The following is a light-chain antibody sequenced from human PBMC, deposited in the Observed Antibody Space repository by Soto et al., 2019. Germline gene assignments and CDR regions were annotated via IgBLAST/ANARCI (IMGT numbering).Light chain of an antibody. CDR3: QQYNHWPRMLS. V-gene: IGKV3-15*01. CDR1: QSLTSN. Sequence: EIILTQSPATLYVSPGERATLSCRASQSLTSNLAWYQQRPVQATRLLIYDTSTRATDIPARFSGSGSGTEFTLTIASRQSEDFAVYYCQQYNHWPRMLSFGGGTRV. CDR2: DTS. J-gene: IGKJ4*01.